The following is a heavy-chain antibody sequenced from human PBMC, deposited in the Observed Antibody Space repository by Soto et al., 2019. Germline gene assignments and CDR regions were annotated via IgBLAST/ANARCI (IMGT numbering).Heavy chain of an antibody. V-gene: IGHV5-51*01. CDR3: ARHRRITMVRGVIINDAFDI. Sequence: GESLKISCKGSGYSFTSYWIGWVRQMPGKGLEWMGIIYPGDSDTRYSPSFQGQVTISADKSISTAYLQWSSLKASDTAMYYCARHRRITMVRGVIINDAFDIWGQGTMVTVSS. D-gene: IGHD3-10*01. CDR2: IYPGDSDT. CDR1: GYSFTSYW. J-gene: IGHJ3*02.